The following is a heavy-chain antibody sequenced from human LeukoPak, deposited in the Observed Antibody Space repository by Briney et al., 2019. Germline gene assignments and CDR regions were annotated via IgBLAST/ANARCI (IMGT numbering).Heavy chain of an antibody. CDR2: ITGGGSGI. V-gene: IGHV3-23*01. Sequence: GASLRLSCAASGFTFSNYAISWVRQAPGKGLEWVSAITGGGSGIYYADSMKSRFTISRDNSKNTLYLQINSLRAEDTAVYYCAKWGDYDVLTGNYVSDYWGQGTLVTVSS. CDR1: GFTFSNYA. J-gene: IGHJ4*02. CDR3: AKWGDYDVLTGNYVSDY. D-gene: IGHD3-9*01.